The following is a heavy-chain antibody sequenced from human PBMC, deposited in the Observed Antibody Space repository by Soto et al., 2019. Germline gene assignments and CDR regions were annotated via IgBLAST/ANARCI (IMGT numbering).Heavy chain of an antibody. CDR3: ARGGVSSSSGWFFDL. Sequence: WTWVRQPPGKGLEWIGDINHRGNTNYDPSLKSRVTISVDTSKNQFSLKLSSVIAADTAVYYCARGGVSSSSGWFFDLWGRGTPVSVSS. V-gene: IGHV4-34*01. CDR2: INHRGNT. J-gene: IGHJ2*01. D-gene: IGHD6-6*01.